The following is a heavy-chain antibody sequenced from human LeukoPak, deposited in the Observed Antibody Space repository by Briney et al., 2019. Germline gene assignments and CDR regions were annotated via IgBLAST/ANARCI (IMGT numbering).Heavy chain of an antibody. CDR2: IYYSGST. Sequence: SSETLSLTCTVSGGSISSYYWSWIRQPPGKGLEWIGYIYYSGSTNYNPSLKSRVTISVDTSKNQFSLKLSSVTAADTAVYYCAREPYSTGWYAFDIWGQGTMVTVSS. CDR3: AREPYSTGWYAFDI. D-gene: IGHD6-19*01. J-gene: IGHJ3*02. V-gene: IGHV4-59*01. CDR1: GGSISSYY.